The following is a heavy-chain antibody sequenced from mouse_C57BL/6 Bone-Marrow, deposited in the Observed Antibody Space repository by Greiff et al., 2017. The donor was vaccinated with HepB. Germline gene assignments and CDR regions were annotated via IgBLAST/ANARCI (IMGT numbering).Heavy chain of an antibody. CDR1: GFTFSSYA. CDR2: ISSGGDYI. Sequence: EVQLVESGEGLVKPGGSLKLSCAASGFTFSSYAVSWVRQTPEKRLEWVAYISSGGDYIYYADTVKGRFTISRDNARNTLYLQMSSLKSEDTAMYYCTRNPLYYYGSSSWYFDVWGTGTTVTVSS. CDR3: TRNPLYYYGSSSWYFDV. D-gene: IGHD1-1*01. V-gene: IGHV5-9-1*02. J-gene: IGHJ1*03.